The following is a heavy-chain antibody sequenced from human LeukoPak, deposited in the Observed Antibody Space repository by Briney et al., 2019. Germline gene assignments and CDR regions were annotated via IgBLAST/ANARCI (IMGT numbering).Heavy chain of an antibody. V-gene: IGHV1-69*04. Sequence: ASVKVSCKASGGTFSSYAISWVRQAPGQGLEWMGRIIPIFGIANYAQKSQGRVTITADKSTSTAYMELSSLRSEDTAVYYCARGGDGYNPDNYGMDVWGQGTTVTVSS. CDR3: ARGGDGYNPDNYGMDV. CDR2: IIPIFGIA. J-gene: IGHJ6*02. D-gene: IGHD5-24*01. CDR1: GGTFSSYA.